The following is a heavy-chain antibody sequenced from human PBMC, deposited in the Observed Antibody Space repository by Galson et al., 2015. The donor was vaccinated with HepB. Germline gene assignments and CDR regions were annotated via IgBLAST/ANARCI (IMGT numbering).Heavy chain of an antibody. D-gene: IGHD3-10*01. V-gene: IGHV3-30*04. CDR3: ASNVLLWFGNPRGGYFQH. CDR1: GFTFSSYA. J-gene: IGHJ1*01. Sequence: SLRLSCAASGFTFSSYAMHWVRQAPGKGLEWVAVISYDGSNKYYADSVKGRFTISRDNSKNTLYLQMNSLRAEDTAVYYCASNVLLWFGNPRGGYFQHWGQGTLSPSPQ. CDR2: ISYDGSNK.